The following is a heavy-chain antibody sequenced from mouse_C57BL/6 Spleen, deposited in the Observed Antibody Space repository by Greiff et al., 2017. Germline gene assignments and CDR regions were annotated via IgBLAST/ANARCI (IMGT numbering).Heavy chain of an antibody. V-gene: IGHV1-55*01. J-gene: IGHJ1*03. CDR1: GYTFTSYW. CDR2: IYPGSGST. CDR3: ARRDGYYWYFDV. D-gene: IGHD2-3*01. Sequence: VQLQQSGAELVKPGASVKMSCKASGYTFTSYWITWVKHRPGQGLEWIGDIYPGSGSTNYNEKFKSKATLTVDTSSSTAYMQLSSLTSEDSAVYYCARRDGYYWYFDVWGTGTTVTVSS.